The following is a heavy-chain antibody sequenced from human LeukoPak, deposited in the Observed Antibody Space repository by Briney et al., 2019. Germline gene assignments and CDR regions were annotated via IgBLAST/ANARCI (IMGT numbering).Heavy chain of an antibody. V-gene: IGHV4-59*01. D-gene: IGHD3-22*01. CDR1: GGSISSYY. CDR2: VHYSGST. J-gene: IGHJ5*02. Sequence: SETLSLTCTASGGSISSYYWSWVWQPPGKGLEWIGYVHYSGSTNYNPSLKSRVTISVDTSKNQFSLKLSSVTTADTAVYYCARDYYDSSGSIPLGSWGQGTLVTVSS. CDR3: ARDYYDSSGSIPLGS.